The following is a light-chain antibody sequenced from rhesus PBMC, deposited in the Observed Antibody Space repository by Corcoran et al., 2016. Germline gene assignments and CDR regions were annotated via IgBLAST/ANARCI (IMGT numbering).Light chain of an antibody. Sequence: DIQMTQSPSSLSASVGDRVTITCRASQGISNNKAWYQQKPGNVPELLVYKASLLASGIPARFRGSGSGADFTLRISCLQPEAFATSYCRPGYIILIITFGPVTKLGIK. V-gene: IGKV1-25*01. J-gene: IGKJ3*01. CDR3: RPGYIILIIT. CDR1: QGISNN. CDR2: KAS.